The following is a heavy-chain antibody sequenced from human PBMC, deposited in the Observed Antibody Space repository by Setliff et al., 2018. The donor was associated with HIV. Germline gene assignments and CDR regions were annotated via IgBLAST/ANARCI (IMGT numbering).Heavy chain of an antibody. CDR1: GDTFSDSA. J-gene: IGHJ6*03. CDR2: IIPVFGTA. V-gene: IGHV1-69*06. CDR3: ARNPQPTGTPDYYYYYYMDV. Sequence: SVKVSCKASGDTFSDSAINWVRQAPGQGLEWMGRIIPVFGTANYAPKFPDRVTITADKSTSTAYLELSSLRSEDTAVYYCARNPQPTGTPDYYYYYYMDVWGKGTTVTVSS. D-gene: IGHD1-1*01.